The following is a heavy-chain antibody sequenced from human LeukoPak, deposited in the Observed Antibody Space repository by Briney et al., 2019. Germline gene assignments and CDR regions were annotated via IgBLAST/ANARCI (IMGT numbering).Heavy chain of an antibody. Sequence: SETLSLTCTVSGGSISSYYWSWIRQPPGKGLEWIGYIYYSGSTNYNPSLKSRVTISVDTSKNQFSLKLSSVTAADTAVYYCGALQDTAMVIYWGQGTLVTVSS. J-gene: IGHJ4*02. D-gene: IGHD5-18*01. V-gene: IGHV4-59*01. CDR1: GGSISSYY. CDR2: IYYSGST. CDR3: GALQDTAMVIY.